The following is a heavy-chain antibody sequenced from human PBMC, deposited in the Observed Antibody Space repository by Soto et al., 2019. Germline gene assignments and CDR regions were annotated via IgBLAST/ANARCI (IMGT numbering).Heavy chain of an antibody. D-gene: IGHD3-9*01. CDR2: ISGSGGST. J-gene: IGHJ4*02. V-gene: IGHV3-23*01. CDR1: GFTFSSYA. Sequence: PGGSLRLSCAASGFTFSSYAMSWVRQAPGKGLEWVSAISGSGGSTYYADSVKGRFTISRDNSKNTLYLQMNSLRAEDTAVYYCANTILTGYFDDTYYFDYWGQGTLVTVSS. CDR3: ANTILTGYFDDTYYFDY.